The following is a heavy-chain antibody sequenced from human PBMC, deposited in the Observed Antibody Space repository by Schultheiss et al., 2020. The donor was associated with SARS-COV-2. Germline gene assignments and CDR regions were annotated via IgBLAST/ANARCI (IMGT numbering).Heavy chain of an antibody. V-gene: IGHV1-18*01. D-gene: IGHD1-7*01. CDR1: GGTFSSYA. CDR2: ISAYNGNT. J-gene: IGHJ4*02. Sequence: ASVKVSCKASGGTFSSYAISWVRQAPGQGLEWMGWISAYNGNTNYAQKLQCRVTMTTDTSTSTAYMELRSLRSDDTAVYYCARDRGPYNWNYVPLLDYWGQGTLVTVSS. CDR3: ARDRGPYNWNYVPLLDY.